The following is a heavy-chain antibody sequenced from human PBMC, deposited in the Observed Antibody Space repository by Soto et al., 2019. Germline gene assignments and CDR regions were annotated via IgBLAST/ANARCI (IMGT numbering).Heavy chain of an antibody. CDR2: IYTSGST. V-gene: IGHV4-4*07. J-gene: IGHJ5*02. Sequence: SETLSLTCTVSGGSISSYYWSWIRQPAGKGLEGIGRIYTSGSTNYNPSLKSRVTMSVDTSKNQFSLKLSSVTAADTAVYYCARVGLAFDVVVPAAPGWFDPWGQGTLVTVSS. D-gene: IGHD2-2*01. CDR1: GGSISSYY. CDR3: ARVGLAFDVVVPAAPGWFDP.